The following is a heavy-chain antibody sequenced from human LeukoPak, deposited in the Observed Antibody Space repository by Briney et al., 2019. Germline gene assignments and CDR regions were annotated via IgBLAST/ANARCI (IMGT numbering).Heavy chain of an antibody. CDR3: ASGEVGVVYRAGGRYYYHYHAMDV. CDR1: GYTLSNHA. D-gene: IGHD3-10*01. CDR2: ISADNGNT. Sequence: GASVKVSCKGSGYTLSNHAISGVRQSPGQGLECMGWISADNGNTDHAQKFQGRVSLTTDTSTSTAYMELRSLRSDDTAVYYCASGEVGVVYRAGGRYYYHYHAMDVWGQGTTVTVSS. V-gene: IGHV1-18*04. J-gene: IGHJ6*02.